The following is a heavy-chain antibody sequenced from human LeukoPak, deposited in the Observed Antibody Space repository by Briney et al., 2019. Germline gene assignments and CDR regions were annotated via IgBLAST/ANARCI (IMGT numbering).Heavy chain of an antibody. D-gene: IGHD5-12*01. J-gene: IGHJ4*02. CDR2: INSDGSST. CDR3: ASLMVATTGGDY. CDR1: GFTFSSYW. Sequence: GGSLRLSCAASGFTFSSYWMHWVRQAPGKGLVWVSRINSDGSSTSYADSVKGRFTISRDNAKNTLYLQMNSLRAEDTAVYYCASLMVATTGGDYWGQGTLVTVSS. V-gene: IGHV3-74*01.